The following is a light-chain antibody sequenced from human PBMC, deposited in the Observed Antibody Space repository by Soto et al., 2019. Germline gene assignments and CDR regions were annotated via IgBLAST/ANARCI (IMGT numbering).Light chain of an antibody. V-gene: IGLV2-14*03. J-gene: IGLJ1*01. CDR2: HVT. CDR1: SSDIGHYDY. Sequence: QSVLTQPPSLSGSPGQSITISCTGTSSDIGHYDYVSWYQQHPGKAPKLMIYHVTYPPSGVSNRYSGSKSGNSASLTISGLQADDEADYYCCSLTTSNTYVFGSGTKVNVL. CDR3: CSLTTSNTYV.